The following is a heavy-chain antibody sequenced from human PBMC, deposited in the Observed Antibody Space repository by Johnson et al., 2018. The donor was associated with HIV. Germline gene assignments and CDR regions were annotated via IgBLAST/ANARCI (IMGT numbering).Heavy chain of an antibody. CDR1: GFTFDEYG. J-gene: IGHJ3*02. CDR2: INWNGGST. D-gene: IGHD3-16*02. V-gene: IGHV3-20*04. Sequence: VQLVESGGGVVRPGGSLRLSCAVSGFTFDEYGMSWVRQAPGKGLEWVSGINWNGGSTGYADSVKGRFTISRDNAKNSLYLQMNSLRAEDTAVYYCARAGHYDYVWGSYRHDAFDIWGQGTMVTVSS. CDR3: ARAGHYDYVWGSYRHDAFDI.